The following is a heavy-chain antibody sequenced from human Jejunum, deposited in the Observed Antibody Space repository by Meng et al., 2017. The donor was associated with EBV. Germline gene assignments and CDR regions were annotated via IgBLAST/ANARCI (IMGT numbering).Heavy chain of an antibody. CDR2: ISPNSGGT. CDR3: ARDYSDSSRQGY. V-gene: IGHV1-2*06. J-gene: IGHJ4*02. Sequence: VASVESGDEVKLPGALLVVSCMASGYNFTGYFIHWVGQAPGQGLEWMGRISPNSGGTSYTQKFQGRVTMTRDTSITTAYMELSRSGSDDKAVYYCARDYSDSSRQGYWGQGTLVTVSS. D-gene: IGHD3-22*01. CDR1: GYNFTGYF.